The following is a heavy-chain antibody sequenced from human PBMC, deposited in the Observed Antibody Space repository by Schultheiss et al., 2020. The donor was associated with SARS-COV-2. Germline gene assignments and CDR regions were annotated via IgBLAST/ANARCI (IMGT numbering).Heavy chain of an antibody. J-gene: IGHJ2*01. CDR2: IYTSGST. V-gene: IGHV4-4*07. D-gene: IGHD3-22*01. CDR1: GGSISSYY. Sequence: SETLSLTCTVSGGSISSYYWSWIRQPAGKGLEWIGRIYTSGSTNYNSSLRRRVTISVDTSKNQLSLRLTSVTAADTAVYYCARGEYYYDSSGVGVWYFDLWGRGTLVTVSS. CDR3: ARGEYYYDSSGVGVWYFDL.